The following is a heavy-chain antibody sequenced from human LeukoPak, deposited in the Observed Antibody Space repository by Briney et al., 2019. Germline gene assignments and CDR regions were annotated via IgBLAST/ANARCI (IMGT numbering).Heavy chain of an antibody. V-gene: IGHV4-59*01. CDR1: GDSISTYY. CDR2: IHYTGST. J-gene: IGHJ5*02. CDR3: ARGGYYGSGNDFRFDP. Sequence: SETLSLTCTVSGDSISTYYWSWIRQSPGKGLECIGYIHYTGSTNYNPSLKSRVTISVETSKNQFSLKLKSVTAADTAVYYCARGGYYGSGNDFRFDPWGQGTLVTVSS. D-gene: IGHD3-10*01.